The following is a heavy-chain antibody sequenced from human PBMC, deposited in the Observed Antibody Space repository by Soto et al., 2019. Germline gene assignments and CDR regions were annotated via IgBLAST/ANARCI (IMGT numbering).Heavy chain of an antibody. CDR3: ARERGEEGFYGDTQYYFDY. Sequence: GGSLRLSCAASGFTFSSYWMSWVRQAPGKGLEWVANIKQDGSEKYYVDSVKGRFTISRDNAKNSLYLQMNSLRAEDTAVYYCARERGEEGFYGDTQYYFDYWGQGTLVTVSS. CDR1: GFTFSSYW. D-gene: IGHD4-17*01. J-gene: IGHJ4*02. CDR2: IKQDGSEK. V-gene: IGHV3-7*01.